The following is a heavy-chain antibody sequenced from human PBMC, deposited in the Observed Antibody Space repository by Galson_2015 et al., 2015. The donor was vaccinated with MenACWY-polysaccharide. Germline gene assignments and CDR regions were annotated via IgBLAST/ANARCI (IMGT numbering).Heavy chain of an antibody. CDR2: INHSGST. D-gene: IGHD2-15*01. CDR3: ARGDWAVVVAATRGGHFDY. J-gene: IGHJ4*02. V-gene: IGHV4-34*01. CDR1: GGSFSGYF. Sequence: ATMSLCCAVYGGSFSGYFWCWRRPPRGKGLEWIGVINHSGSTNYNPSLKSRVTISVDKSKNHFSLKLSSVTAADTAVDYCARGDWAVVVAATRGGHFDYWGQGTLVTVSS.